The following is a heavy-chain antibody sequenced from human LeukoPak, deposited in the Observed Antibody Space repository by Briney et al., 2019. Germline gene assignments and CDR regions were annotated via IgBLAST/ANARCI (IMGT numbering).Heavy chain of an antibody. CDR1: GGSISSGGYY. CDR3: ARGITIFGVVRIDNWFDP. J-gene: IGHJ5*02. CDR2: IYHSGST. Sequence: SQTLSLTCTVSGGSISSGGYYWSWIRQPPGKGLEWIGYIYHSGSTYYNPSLKSRVTISVDRSKNQFSLKLSSVTAADTAVYYCARGITIFGVVRIDNWFDPWGQGTLVTVSS. V-gene: IGHV4-30-2*01. D-gene: IGHD3-3*01.